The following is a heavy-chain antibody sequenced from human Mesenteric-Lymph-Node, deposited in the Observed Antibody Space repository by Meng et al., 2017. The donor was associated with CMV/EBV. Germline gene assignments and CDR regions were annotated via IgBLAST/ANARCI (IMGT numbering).Heavy chain of an antibody. CDR2: IIPILGIA. Sequence: SVKVSCKASGGTFSSYTISWVRQAPGQGLGWMGRIIPILGIANYAQKFQGRVTITADKSTSTAYMELSSLRSEDTAVYYCARDGQWLVEDYYYGMDVWGQGTTVTVSS. V-gene: IGHV1-69*04. CDR3: ARDGQWLVEDYYYGMDV. J-gene: IGHJ6*02. D-gene: IGHD6-19*01. CDR1: GGTFSSYT.